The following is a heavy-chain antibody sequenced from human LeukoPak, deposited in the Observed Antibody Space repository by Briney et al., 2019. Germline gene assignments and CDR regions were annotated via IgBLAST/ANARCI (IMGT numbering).Heavy chain of an antibody. Sequence: PSETLSLTCNVSGASVSSGSYYWSWIRQPPGKGLEWIGYIYYSGSTNYNPSLKSRVTISIDTFKNQFSLKLSSVTAADTAVYYCARGRIYSSGWYDVRKYFDYWGQGTLVTVSS. V-gene: IGHV4-61*01. CDR2: IYYSGST. CDR1: GASVSSGSYY. J-gene: IGHJ4*02. CDR3: ARGRIYSSGWYDVRKYFDY. D-gene: IGHD6-19*01.